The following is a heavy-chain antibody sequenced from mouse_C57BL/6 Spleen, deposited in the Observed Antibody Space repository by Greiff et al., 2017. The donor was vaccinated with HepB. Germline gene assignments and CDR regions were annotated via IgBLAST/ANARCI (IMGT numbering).Heavy chain of an antibody. CDR3: TRRFTTVVASYYYAMDY. J-gene: IGHJ4*01. CDR1: GYTFTDYE. D-gene: IGHD1-1*01. V-gene: IGHV1-15*01. Sequence: QVQLQQSGAELVRPGASVTLSCKASGYTFTDYEMHWVKQTPVHGLEWIGAIDPETGGTAYNQKFKGKAILTADKSSSTAYMELRSLTSEDSAVYYCTRRFTTVVASYYYAMDYWGQGTSVTVSS. CDR2: IDPETGGT.